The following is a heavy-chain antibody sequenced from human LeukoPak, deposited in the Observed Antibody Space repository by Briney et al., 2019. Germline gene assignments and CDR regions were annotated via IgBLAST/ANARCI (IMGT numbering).Heavy chain of an antibody. CDR2: ISSSGSTI. CDR3: AREISGERTYYFDY. J-gene: IGHJ4*02. D-gene: IGHD1-26*01. V-gene: IGHV3-11*01. Sequence: GGSLRLSCAASGFTFSDYYMSWIRQAPGKGPEWVSYISSSGSTIYYADSVKGRFTISRDNAKNPLYLQMNSLRAEDTAVYYCAREISGERTYYFDYWGQGTLVTVSS. CDR1: GFTFSDYY.